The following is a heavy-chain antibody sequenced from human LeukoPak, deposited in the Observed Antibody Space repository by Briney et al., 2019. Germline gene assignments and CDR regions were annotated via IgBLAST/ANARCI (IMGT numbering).Heavy chain of an antibody. CDR3: ARVGYSSSWYGVSGNWFDP. J-gene: IGHJ5*02. Sequence: SESLSLTCSVYDGSFSAYYWSWIRQPPWKGLEWIGYIYYSGSTNYNPSLKSRVTISVDTSKNQFSLKLSSVTAADTAVYYCARVGYSSSWYGVSGNWFDPWGQGTLVTVSS. CDR2: IYYSGST. V-gene: IGHV4-59*01. CDR1: DGSFSAYY. D-gene: IGHD6-13*01.